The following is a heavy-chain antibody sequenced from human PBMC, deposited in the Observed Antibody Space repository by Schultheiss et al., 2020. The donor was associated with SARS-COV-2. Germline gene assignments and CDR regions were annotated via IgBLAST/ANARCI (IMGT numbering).Heavy chain of an antibody. V-gene: IGHV3-11*05. CDR2: ISSTTSYT. Sequence: GESLKISCAASGFTFSNAWMSWVRQAPGKGLEWVSYISSTTSYTNYADSVKGRFTISRDNAKNSLFLQMNSLRAEDTAVYYCARGYCTNGICFHYFYYMDVWGKGTTVTVSS. D-gene: IGHD2-8*01. CDR1: GFTFSNAW. CDR3: ARGYCTNGICFHYFYYMDV. J-gene: IGHJ6*03.